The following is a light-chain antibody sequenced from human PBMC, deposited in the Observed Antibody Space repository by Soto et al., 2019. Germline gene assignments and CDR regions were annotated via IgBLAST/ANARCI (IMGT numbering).Light chain of an antibody. CDR2: DVS. V-gene: IGLV2-14*03. J-gene: IGLJ3*02. Sequence: QSALTQPASVSGSPGQSITISCTGTNNDVGAYKYVSWYQQHPGKAPKTMIYDVSNRPSGVSNRFSGSKSGNTASLTISGLQAEDEADYYCSSYTRSNTVLFGGGTKLTVL. CDR3: SSYTRSNTVL. CDR1: NNDVGAYKY.